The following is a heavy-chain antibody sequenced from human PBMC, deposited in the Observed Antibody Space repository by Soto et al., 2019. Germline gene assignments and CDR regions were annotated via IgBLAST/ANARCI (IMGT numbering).Heavy chain of an antibody. V-gene: IGHV1-2*02. CDR2: INPNTGGT. Sequence: ASVKVSCKASGYTFTVYYIHWVRQATGQGLEWMGWINPNTGGTKYALKLQDRVTMTSENSITTAHMELSRLRSDDTAVYYCAPSPYSSGWYDVSTHPSSDYFDYWGQGTLVTVSS. D-gene: IGHD6-19*01. CDR1: GYTFTVYY. CDR3: APSPYSSGWYDVSTHPSSDYFDY. J-gene: IGHJ4*02.